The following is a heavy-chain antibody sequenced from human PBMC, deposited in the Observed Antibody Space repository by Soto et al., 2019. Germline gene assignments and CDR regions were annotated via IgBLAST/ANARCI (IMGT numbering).Heavy chain of an antibody. CDR1: GFTFSTYG. CDR2: ISYDGTNK. Sequence: GGSLRLSCAASGFTFSTYGMHWVRQAPGKGLEWVAVISYDGTNKFYADSVKGRFTISRDNSKNSLFLQMNSLRAEDAAVYFCAKEDSDSVPYYPVSPGFDYCGPGTLVTVSS. CDR3: AKEDSDSVPYYPVSPGFDY. V-gene: IGHV3-30*18. J-gene: IGHJ4*02. D-gene: IGHD3-22*01.